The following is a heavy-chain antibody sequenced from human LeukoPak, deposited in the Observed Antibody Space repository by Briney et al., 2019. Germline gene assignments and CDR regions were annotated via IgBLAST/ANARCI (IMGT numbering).Heavy chain of an antibody. CDR3: VRAWPYDSSGPPFDY. V-gene: IGHV3-66*01. Sequence: GGSLRLSCAASGFTVSSNYMTWVRQAPGKGLEWVSVIYRGVSIYYADSVKGRFTISRDNSKNTLDLQMNSLRAEDTAVYFCVRAWPYDSSGPPFDYWGQGTLVTVSS. J-gene: IGHJ4*02. CDR2: IYRGVSI. D-gene: IGHD3-22*01. CDR1: GFTVSSNY.